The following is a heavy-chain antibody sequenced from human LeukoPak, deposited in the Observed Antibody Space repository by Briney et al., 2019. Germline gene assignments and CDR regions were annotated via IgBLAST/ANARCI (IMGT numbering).Heavy chain of an antibody. CDR1: GFTFSSYA. D-gene: IGHD2-2*02. Sequence: GGSLRLSCAAAGFTFSSYAMRWVRQAPGKGLKWVSAISGSGGSTYYADSVKGRFTISRDNSKNTVYLQINSLRAEDTAVHYCTRDLYGRYSDYWGQGTLVTVSS. J-gene: IGHJ4*02. CDR3: TRDLYGRYSDY. V-gene: IGHV3-23*01. CDR2: ISGSGGST.